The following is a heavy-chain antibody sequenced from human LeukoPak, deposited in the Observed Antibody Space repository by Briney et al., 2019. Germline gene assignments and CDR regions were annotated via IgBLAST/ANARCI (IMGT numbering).Heavy chain of an antibody. CDR2: IIPIFGIA. J-gene: IGHJ4*02. CDR3: ARGILPFVGATPLGFDY. CDR1: GGTFSSYA. V-gene: IGHV1-69*04. Sequence: SVKVSCKASGGTFSSYAISWVRQAPGQGLEWMGRIIPIFGIANYAQKFQGRVTITADKSTSTAYMELSSLRSEDTAVYYCARGILPFVGATPLGFDYWGRGTLVTVSS. D-gene: IGHD1-26*01.